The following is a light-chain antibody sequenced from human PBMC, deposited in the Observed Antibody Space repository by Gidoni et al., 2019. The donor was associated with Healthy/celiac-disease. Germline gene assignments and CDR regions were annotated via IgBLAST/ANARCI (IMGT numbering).Light chain of an antibody. J-gene: IGKJ1*01. V-gene: IGKV1-39*01. CDR3: QQSYSFPWT. CDR2: AAS. Sequence: DIQMTQSPSSLSASVGDRVTITCRAGQSISSYLNWYQQKPGKAPKLLIYAASSLQSGVPSRFSGSGSGTDFTLTISSLQPEDFATYYCQQSYSFPWTFGQGTKVEIK. CDR1: QSISSY.